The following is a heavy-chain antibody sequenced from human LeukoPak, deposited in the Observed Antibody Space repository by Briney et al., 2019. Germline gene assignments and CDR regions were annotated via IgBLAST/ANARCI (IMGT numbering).Heavy chain of an antibody. Sequence: ASVKVSCKTSGYSFSDHHIHWVRQAPGQGLEWMGSIHPDDRHTDYSEKFQGRMTMTMDSSLSTGYMELNRLTSDDTAVYYCSARYGPGPVWGQGTLVTASS. D-gene: IGHD3-10*01. V-gene: IGHV1-2*02. CDR2: IHPDDRHT. CDR3: SARYGPGPV. J-gene: IGHJ4*02. CDR1: GYSFSDHH.